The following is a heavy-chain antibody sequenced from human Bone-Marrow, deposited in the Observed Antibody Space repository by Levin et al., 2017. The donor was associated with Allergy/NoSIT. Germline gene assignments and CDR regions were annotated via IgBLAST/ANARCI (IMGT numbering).Heavy chain of an antibody. CDR1: GYSFNTYW. CDR2: IYPGDPET. V-gene: IGHV5-51*01. CDR3: AKINDIAVDPVGEFDY. J-gene: IGHJ4*02. Sequence: GESLKISCKGSGYSFNTYWIGWVRQMPGKGLELMGIIYPGDPETRYSPSFQGQVTISADKSINTAYLQWSSLKASDTAMYYCAKINDIAVDPVGEFDYWGQGTLVTVSS. D-gene: IGHD2-21*01.